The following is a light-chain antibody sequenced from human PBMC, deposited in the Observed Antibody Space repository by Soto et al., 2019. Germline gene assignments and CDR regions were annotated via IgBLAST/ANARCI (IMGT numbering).Light chain of an antibody. V-gene: IGKV1-9*01. Sequence: DIQLTQSPSFLSASVGDRVTITCRASQGISSYLAWYQQKPGKAPKLLIYAASTLQSGVQSRFSGSGSGTEFTLTISSLQPEDFATYYCQQLNSYPLTFGGGTKVGSK. CDR3: QQLNSYPLT. CDR2: AAS. J-gene: IGKJ4*01. CDR1: QGISSY.